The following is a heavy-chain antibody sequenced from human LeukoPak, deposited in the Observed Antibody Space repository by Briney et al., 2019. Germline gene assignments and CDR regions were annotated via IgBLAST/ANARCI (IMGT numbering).Heavy chain of an antibody. V-gene: IGHV3-23*01. J-gene: IGHJ3*02. CDR3: AKDNAFDLVGATSAFDI. D-gene: IGHD1-26*01. CDR1: GFTFSSYA. CDR2: ISGSGGST. Sequence: SGGSLRLSCAASGFTFSSYAMSWVRQAPGKGLEWVSAISGSGGSTYYADSVKGRFTISRDNAKNSLYLQMNSLRAEDTALYYCAKDNAFDLVGATSAFDIWGQGTMVTVSS.